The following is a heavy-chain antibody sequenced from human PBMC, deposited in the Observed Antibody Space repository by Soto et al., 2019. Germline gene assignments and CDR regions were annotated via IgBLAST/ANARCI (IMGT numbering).Heavy chain of an antibody. Sequence: EVQLVESGGGLVQPGGSLRLSCAASGFTVSSNHMSWVRQAPGKGLVWVSVIYSGGSTYYADSVKGRITISRHNSKNTLYLQVTSLRAADTAVYYCAREVGHGWFDPWGQGTLVTVSS. V-gene: IGHV3-53*04. CDR1: GFTVSSNH. J-gene: IGHJ5*02. CDR2: IYSGGST. CDR3: AREVGHGWFDP.